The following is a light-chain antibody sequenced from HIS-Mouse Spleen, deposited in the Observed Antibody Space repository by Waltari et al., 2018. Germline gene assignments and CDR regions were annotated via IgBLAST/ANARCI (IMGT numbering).Light chain of an antibody. J-gene: IGLJ2*01. CDR3: YSTDSSGNHRV. CDR2: EDS. CDR1: ALPKKY. V-gene: IGLV3-10*01. Sequence: SYELTQPPSVSVSPGQTARITCSGDALPKKYAYWYQQKSGQAPVLVIYEDSKRPSGIPEGCAGSSSGTMATLTISGVQVEDEADYYCYSTDSSGNHRVFGGGTKLTVL.